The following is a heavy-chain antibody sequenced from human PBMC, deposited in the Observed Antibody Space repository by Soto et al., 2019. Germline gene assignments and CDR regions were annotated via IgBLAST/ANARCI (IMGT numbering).Heavy chain of an antibody. D-gene: IGHD2-21*02. V-gene: IGHV4-4*02. J-gene: IGHJ5*02. CDR3: ATHVVETPKGRRGWFDP. Sequence: QVQLQESGPGLVKPSGTLALTCAVSGGSISSSNWWSWVRQSPGKGLEWIGEIYHSGGPNNNPSFKPRVSSSVDKAKNQFSLQLKSVTAADTAIYYCATHVVETPKGRRGWFDPWGQGTLVTVSS. CDR1: GGSISSSNW. CDR2: IYHSGGP.